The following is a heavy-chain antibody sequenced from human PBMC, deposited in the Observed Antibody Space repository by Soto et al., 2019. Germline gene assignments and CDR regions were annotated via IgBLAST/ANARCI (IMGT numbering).Heavy chain of an antibody. V-gene: IGHV3-23*01. J-gene: IGHJ4*02. CDR3: ARDLLTLYGSGRPDY. CDR1: GFTFNKYA. CDR2: ISGSGAST. D-gene: IGHD3-10*01. Sequence: VGSLRLSCVASGFTFNKYALAWVRQAPGKGLEWVSAISGSGASTYYADSVKGRFTISRDNSKNTLYLQMNSLRAEDTAVYYCARDLLTLYGSGRPDYWGQGTLVTVSS.